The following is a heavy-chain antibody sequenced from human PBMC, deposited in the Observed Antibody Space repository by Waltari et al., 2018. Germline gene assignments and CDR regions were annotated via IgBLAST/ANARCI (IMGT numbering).Heavy chain of an antibody. Sequence: QVQLQESGPGLVKPSQTLSLTCTVSGGSISSGSYYWSWIRQPAGKGLEWIGYIYTSGSTNYNPSLKSRVTISVDTSKNQFSLKLSSVTAADTAVYYCARKGRNSNYYGSGSYRYYGMDVWGQGTTVTVSS. J-gene: IGHJ6*02. CDR1: GGSISSGSYY. V-gene: IGHV4-61*09. D-gene: IGHD3-10*01. CDR3: ARKGRNSNYYGSGSYRYYGMDV. CDR2: IYTSGST.